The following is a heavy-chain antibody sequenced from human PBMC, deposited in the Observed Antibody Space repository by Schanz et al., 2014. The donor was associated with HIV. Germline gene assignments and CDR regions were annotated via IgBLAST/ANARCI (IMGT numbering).Heavy chain of an antibody. CDR3: AREAVRFFDY. Sequence: EVQLLESGGGLLKPGGSLRLSCAASGFTFITYSWNWVSQAPGKGLEWVSSISSSSSYIYYADSVKARFTISRDNARNSLYLQMNSLRAEDTAVYYCAREAVRFFDYWGQGTLVTVSS. CDR2: ISSSSSYI. V-gene: IGHV3-21*01. CDR1: GFTFITYS. D-gene: IGHD6-6*01. J-gene: IGHJ4*02.